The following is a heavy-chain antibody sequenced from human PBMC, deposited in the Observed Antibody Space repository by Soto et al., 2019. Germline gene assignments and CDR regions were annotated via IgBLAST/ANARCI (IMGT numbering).Heavy chain of an antibody. J-gene: IGHJ6*02. CDR3: ARHSHDSSGYQYSYYYGMDV. CDR2: IYPGDSDP. V-gene: IGHV5-51*01. CDR1: GYNFSSYC. Sequence: GESLKISCKASGYNFSSYCIGWVRQMPGKGLEWMGIIYPGDSDPRYSPSFQGQVTISADKSISTTYLQWSSLKASDTAMYYCARHSHDSSGYQYSYYYGMDVWGQGTTVTVSS. D-gene: IGHD3-22*01.